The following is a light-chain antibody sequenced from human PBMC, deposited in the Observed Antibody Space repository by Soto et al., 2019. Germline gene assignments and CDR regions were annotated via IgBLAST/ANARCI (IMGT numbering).Light chain of an antibody. CDR3: TSWTTSTTMI. Sequence: QFALTQPASMSGSPGQSITISCTGTSSDIGAYNFVSWYQQHPGKAPKLMLYDVNIRPSGVSNRFSGSKSGNTASLTISGLQAEDEANYYCTSWTTSTTMIFGGGTKLTVL. V-gene: IGLV2-14*03. CDR1: SSDIGAYNF. CDR2: DVN. J-gene: IGLJ2*01.